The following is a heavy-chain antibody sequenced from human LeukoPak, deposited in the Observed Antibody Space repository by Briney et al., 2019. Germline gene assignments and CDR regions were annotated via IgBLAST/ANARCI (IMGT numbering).Heavy chain of an antibody. D-gene: IGHD3-22*01. CDR2: ISGSGGST. CDR1: GFTFRSYG. Sequence: PGGSLRLSCAASGFTFRSYGMSWVRQAPGKGLEWVSAISGSGGSTYYADSVKGRFTISRDNSKNTLYLQMNSLRAEDTAVYYCAKESYYDSSGYYGYWGQGTLVTVSS. V-gene: IGHV3-23*01. J-gene: IGHJ4*02. CDR3: AKESYYDSSGYYGY.